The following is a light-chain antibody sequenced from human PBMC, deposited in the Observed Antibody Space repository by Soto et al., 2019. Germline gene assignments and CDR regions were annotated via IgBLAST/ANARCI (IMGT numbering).Light chain of an antibody. CDR1: QSISSY. J-gene: IGKJ1*01. Sequence: DIQMTQSPSSLSASVGDRVTITCRASQSISSYLNWYQQKPGKAPKLLIYAASSLQSGVPSRFSGSGSGTDFTLTISSLQPEDFATYYCQQSYSTWWTFGQGTRWIS. CDR2: AAS. CDR3: QQSYSTWWT. V-gene: IGKV1-39*01.